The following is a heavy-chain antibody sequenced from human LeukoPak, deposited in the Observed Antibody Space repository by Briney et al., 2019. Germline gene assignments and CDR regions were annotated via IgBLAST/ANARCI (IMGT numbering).Heavy chain of an antibody. CDR2: IYSGGST. Sequence: GGPLRLSCAASGFTVSSNYMSWVRQAPGKGLEWVSVIYSGGSTYYADSVKGRFTISRDNSKNTLYLQMSSLRAEDTAVYYCARDGYGGNSYFDYWGQGTLVTISS. CDR1: GFTVSSNY. D-gene: IGHD4-23*01. CDR3: ARDGYGGNSYFDY. V-gene: IGHV3-53*01. J-gene: IGHJ4*02.